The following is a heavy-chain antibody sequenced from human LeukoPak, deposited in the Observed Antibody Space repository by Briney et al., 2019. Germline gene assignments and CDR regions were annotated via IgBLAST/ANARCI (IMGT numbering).Heavy chain of an antibody. J-gene: IGHJ4*02. CDR2: ISYDGSNK. CDR1: GFTFSSYG. CDR3: AKGFDY. Sequence: GRSLRLSCAASGFTFSSYGMHWVRQAPGKGLEWVAVISYDGSNKYYADSVKGRFTISRDNSKNTLYLQMNGLRAEDTAVYYCAKGFDYWGQGTLVTVSS. V-gene: IGHV3-30*18.